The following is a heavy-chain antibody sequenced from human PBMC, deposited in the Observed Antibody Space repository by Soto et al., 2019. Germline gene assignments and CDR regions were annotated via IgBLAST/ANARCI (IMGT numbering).Heavy chain of an antibody. V-gene: IGHV1-58*01. Sequence: ASVKVSCKGSAFTFTCSAVQWVRQARGQRLEWIGWIVVGSGNTNYAQKFQERVTITRDMSTSTAYMELSSLRPEDTAVYYCEADVGGYIYGLARHWG. CDR3: EADVGGYIYGLARH. CDR2: IVVGSGNT. J-gene: IGHJ1*01. D-gene: IGHD4-17*01. CDR1: AFTFTCSA.